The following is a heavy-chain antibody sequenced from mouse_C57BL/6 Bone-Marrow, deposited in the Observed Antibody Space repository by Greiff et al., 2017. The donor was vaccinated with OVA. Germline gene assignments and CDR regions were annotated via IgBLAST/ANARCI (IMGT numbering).Heavy chain of an antibody. CDR2: INPSNGGT. J-gene: IGHJ3*01. CDR3: ARGNSTGDAWFAY. CDR1: GYTFTSYW. Sequence: VQLQQPGTELVKPGASVKLSCKASGYTFTSYWMHWVKQRPGQGLEWIGNINPSNGGTNYNEKFKSKATLTVDKSSSTAYMQLSSLTSEDSAVYSGARGNSTGDAWFAYGGQWALVTVSA. D-gene: IGHD3-2*02. V-gene: IGHV1-53*01.